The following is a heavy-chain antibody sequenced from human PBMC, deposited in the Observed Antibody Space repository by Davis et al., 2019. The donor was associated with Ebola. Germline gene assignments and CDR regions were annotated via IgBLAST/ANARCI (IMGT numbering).Heavy chain of an antibody. Sequence: SQTLSLTCAVYGGSFSGYYWSWIRQPPGKGLEWIGEINHSGSTNYNPSLKSRVTISVDTSKNQFSLKLSSVTAADTAVYYCASGHILRWFDPWGQGTLVTVSS. D-gene: IGHD3-3*01. CDR3: ASGHILRWFDP. CDR1: GGSFSGYY. J-gene: IGHJ5*02. CDR2: INHSGST. V-gene: IGHV4-34*01.